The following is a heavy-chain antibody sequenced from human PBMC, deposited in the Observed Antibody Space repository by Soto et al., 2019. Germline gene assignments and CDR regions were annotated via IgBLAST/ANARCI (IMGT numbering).Heavy chain of an antibody. J-gene: IGHJ5*02. D-gene: IGHD6-19*01. CDR3: ARSFERIPYSSVRGPSTWFDP. CDR1: GGTFSIYA. CDR2: IIPIFGTA. V-gene: IGHV1-69*13. Sequence: ASVKVSCKASGGTFSIYAINWVRQAPGQGLEWMGGIIPIFGTANYAQKFQGRVTITADESTSTAYMELSSLRSEDTAVYYCARSFERIPYSSVRGPSTWFDPWGQGTLVTVSS.